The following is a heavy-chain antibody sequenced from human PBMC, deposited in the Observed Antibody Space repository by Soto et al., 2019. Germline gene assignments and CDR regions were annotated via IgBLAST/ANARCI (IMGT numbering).Heavy chain of an antibody. CDR2: ISYDGSNK. Sequence: QVQLVESGGGVVQPGRFLRLSCAASGFTFSSYGMHWVRQAPGKGLEWVAVISYDGSNKYYADSVKGRFTISRDNSKNTLYLQMNSLRAEDTAVYYCAKVSDVLRFWTGMDVWGQVTTVIVSS. J-gene: IGHJ6*02. CDR1: GFTFSSYG. D-gene: IGHD3-3*01. V-gene: IGHV3-30*18. CDR3: AKVSDVLRFWTGMDV.